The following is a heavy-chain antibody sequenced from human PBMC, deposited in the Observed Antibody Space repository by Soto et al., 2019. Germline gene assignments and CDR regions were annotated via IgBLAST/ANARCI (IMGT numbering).Heavy chain of an antibody. CDR1: GFTFSSYA. CDR2: ISYDGSNK. CDR3: ASTLIAAAGTGDRWFDP. Sequence: QVQLVESGGGVVQPGRSLRLSCAASGFTFSSYAMHWVRQAPGKGLEWVAVISYDGSNKYYADSVKGRFTISRDNSKNTLYLQMNSLRAEDTAVYYCASTLIAAAGTGDRWFDPWGQGTLVTVSS. J-gene: IGHJ5*02. V-gene: IGHV3-30-3*01. D-gene: IGHD6-13*01.